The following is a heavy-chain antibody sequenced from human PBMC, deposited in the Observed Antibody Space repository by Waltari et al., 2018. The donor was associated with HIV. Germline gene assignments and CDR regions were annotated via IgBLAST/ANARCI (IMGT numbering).Heavy chain of an antibody. J-gene: IGHJ5*02. CDR1: GGSINSTRYY. Sequence: QLQLQESGPGLVKPSETLSLICSISGGSINSTRYYWGWIRQRPGKGLEWIGSMFYSGRTYYNPSLKSRVTISVDPSKNHFSLKLSSVTAADTALYSCARQAYYYGSGSANWFDPWGQGTLVTVSS. CDR3: ARQAYYYGSGSANWFDP. CDR2: MFYSGRT. V-gene: IGHV4-39*01. D-gene: IGHD3-10*01.